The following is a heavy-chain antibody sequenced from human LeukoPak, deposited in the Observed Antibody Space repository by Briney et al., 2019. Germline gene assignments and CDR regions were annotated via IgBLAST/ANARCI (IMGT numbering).Heavy chain of an antibody. V-gene: IGHV3-23*01. CDR2: ISGSGGST. Sequence: GGSLRLSCAASGFTFSSYGMSWVRQAPGKGLEWVSAISGSGGSTYYADSVKGRFTISRDNSRNTLYLQMNSLRAEDTAVYYCAKGKDGLRYFDWLLAPYFDYWGQGTLVTVSS. CDR1: GFTFSSYG. D-gene: IGHD3-9*01. CDR3: AKGKDGLRYFDWLLAPYFDY. J-gene: IGHJ4*02.